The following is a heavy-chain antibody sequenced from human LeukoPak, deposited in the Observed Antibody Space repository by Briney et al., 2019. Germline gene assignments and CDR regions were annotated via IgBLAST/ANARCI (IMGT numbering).Heavy chain of an antibody. J-gene: IGHJ4*02. D-gene: IGHD1-26*01. Sequence: SETLSLTCTVSGGSISSSSYCWGWIRQPPGKGLECIGSIYYTGSTYYNPSLKSRVTISVDTSKNQFSLKLTSVTAADTAVYYCARHPRGSYPYYFDYWGQGTLVTVSS. CDR1: GGSISSSSYC. CDR2: IYYTGST. CDR3: ARHPRGSYPYYFDY. V-gene: IGHV4-39*01.